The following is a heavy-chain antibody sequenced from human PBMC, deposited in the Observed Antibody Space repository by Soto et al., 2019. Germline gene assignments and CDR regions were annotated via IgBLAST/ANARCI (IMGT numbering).Heavy chain of an antibody. CDR2: IYYSGST. V-gene: IGHV4-39*01. CDR3: AGSTYYDLWSGRVPFDY. Sequence: QLQLQESGPGLVKPSETLSLTCTVSGGSISSSSYYWGWIRQPPGKGLEWIGSIYYSGSTYYNPSLKSRVTISVDTSKNQFSLKLSSVTAADTAVYYCAGSTYYDLWSGRVPFDYWGQGTLVTVSS. CDR1: GGSISSSSYY. D-gene: IGHD3-3*01. J-gene: IGHJ4*02.